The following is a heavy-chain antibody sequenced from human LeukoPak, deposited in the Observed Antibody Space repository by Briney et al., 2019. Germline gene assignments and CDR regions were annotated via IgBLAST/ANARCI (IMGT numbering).Heavy chain of an antibody. J-gene: IGHJ4*02. V-gene: IGHV3-74*01. CDR2: INSDGSST. D-gene: IGHD3-3*01. CDR3: AVFGVVNPLCFDY. Sequence: QPGGSLRLSCAVSGFTFSSYWMHWVRQAPGKGLVWVSRINSDGSSTSYADSVKGRFTISRDNAKNTLYLQMNSLRAEDTAVYYCAVFGVVNPLCFDYWGQGTLVTVSS. CDR1: GFTFSSYW.